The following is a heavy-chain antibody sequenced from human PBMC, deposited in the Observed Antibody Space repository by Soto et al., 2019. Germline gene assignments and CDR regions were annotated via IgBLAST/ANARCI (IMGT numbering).Heavy chain of an antibody. J-gene: IGHJ4*02. D-gene: IGHD2-15*01. Sequence: PSETLSLTCTVSSDSIANYYWSWIRQSPGKGLEWIGYIHDSGRSNYNPSLKSRVKISVDTSKKQFSLKLNSVTVADTAVYYCARVGGTRGWYWGQGTLVTVSS. CDR1: SDSIANYY. CDR2: IHDSGRS. V-gene: IGHV4-59*01. CDR3: ARVGGTRGWY.